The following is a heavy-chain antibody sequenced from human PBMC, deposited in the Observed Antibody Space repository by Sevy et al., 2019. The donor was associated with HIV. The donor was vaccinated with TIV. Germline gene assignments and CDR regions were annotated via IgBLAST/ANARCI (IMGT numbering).Heavy chain of an antibody. V-gene: IGHV1-46*01. J-gene: IGHJ4*02. CDR2: INPSGGST. D-gene: IGHD5-12*01. Sequence: ASVKVSCKASGYTFTSYSIHWVRQAPGQGLEWMGIINPSGGSTTYEQMFQGRVTLTRDKSTSTVLLELSALRSDDTSVYYCAIPGFSGYDGVDQWGQGTLVTVSS. CDR3: AIPGFSGYDGVDQ. CDR1: GYTFTSYS.